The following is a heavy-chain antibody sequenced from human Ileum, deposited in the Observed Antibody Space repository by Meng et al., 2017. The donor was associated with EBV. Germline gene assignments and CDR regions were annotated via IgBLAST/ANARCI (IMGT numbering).Heavy chain of an antibody. CDR2: IYDGGNT. V-gene: IGHV4-39*01. CDR3: ATQNWNYEAGY. J-gene: IGHJ4*02. D-gene: IGHD1-7*01. CDR1: GGSISKNAYY. Sequence: HLQLQESRPGLVKPSETLSLTCTVSGGSISKNAYYWGWIRQPPGKGLEWIGTIYDGGNTYYHPSLKSRLTISVDTSRNQFSLKLSSVTAADTAVYYCATQNWNYEAGYWGQGTLVTVSS.